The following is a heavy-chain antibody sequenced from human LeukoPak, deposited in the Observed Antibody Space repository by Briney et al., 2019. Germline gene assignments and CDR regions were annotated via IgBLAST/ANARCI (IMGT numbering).Heavy chain of an antibody. CDR3: AKDRQRLVIHNAFDI. J-gene: IGHJ3*02. CDR1: GFTFNYYG. D-gene: IGHD6-13*01. Sequence: GGSLRLSCAASGFTFNYYGVHWVRQAPGKGLEWVAVISYDGSHKYYTDSVKGRFTISRDNSKNTMYLQMNSLRAEDTAVYYCAKDRQRLVIHNAFDIWGQGTMVTVSS. CDR2: ISYDGSHK. V-gene: IGHV3-30*18.